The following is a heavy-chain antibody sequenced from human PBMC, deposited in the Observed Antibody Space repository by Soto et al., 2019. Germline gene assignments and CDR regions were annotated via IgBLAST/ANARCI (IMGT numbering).Heavy chain of an antibody. CDR1: GFNLSHPL. CDR2: IKSKTDGGTA. D-gene: IGHD3-9*01. J-gene: IGHJ4*02. V-gene: IGHV3-15*01. Sequence: GGSRRLFWVASGFNLSHPLMTWVRQAAGKGLGWVGRIKSKTDGGTADYAAPVKGRATISRDDSKNTVYLQMNSLKTEDTAVYYCTTGIYYDILTGYHNVAYWGQGALVTVSS. CDR3: TTGIYYDILTGYHNVAY.